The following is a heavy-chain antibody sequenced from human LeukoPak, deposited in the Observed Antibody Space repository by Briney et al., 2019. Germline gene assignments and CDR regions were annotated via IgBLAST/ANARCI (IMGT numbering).Heavy chain of an antibody. CDR3: ARDGERLRNTFDF. D-gene: IGHD2-21*02. V-gene: IGHV3-43*02. Sequence: GGSLRLSCAASGFTFDDYAMHWVRQAPGKGLEWISLISGHGDSIYYADSVKGRFTISRDNSKNSLYLQMNSLRTEDTAFYYCARDGERLRNTFDFWGQGTMVTVSS. CDR1: GFTFDDYA. CDR2: ISGHGDSI. J-gene: IGHJ3*01.